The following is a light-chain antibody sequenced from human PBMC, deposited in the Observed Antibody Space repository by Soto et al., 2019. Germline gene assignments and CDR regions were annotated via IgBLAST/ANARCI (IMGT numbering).Light chain of an antibody. Sequence: SYELTQPPSVSVSPGQTASLTCSGDKSGDKYACWYQQKPGQSPVLVIYQDSKRPSGIPVRFSGSNSGNTATLTISGTQAMDEADYYCQAWDSSTVVFGGGTKLTVL. J-gene: IGLJ2*01. V-gene: IGLV3-1*01. CDR3: QAWDSSTVV. CDR2: QDS. CDR1: KSGDKY.